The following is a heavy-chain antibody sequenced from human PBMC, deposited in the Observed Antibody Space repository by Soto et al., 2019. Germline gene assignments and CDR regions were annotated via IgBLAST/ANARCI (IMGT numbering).Heavy chain of an antibody. J-gene: IGHJ6*02. V-gene: IGHV3-21*01. CDR3: SGCSGGACHQNYGMDV. CDR1: GFTFSSCT. Sequence: EVHLVESGGGLVKPGGSLRLSCAVSGFTFSSCTMNWVRQAPGKGLEWVSSISPSTSHIYYDDSVKGRFTISRDNAKNSLLLQMNRLRAADTAVYYCSGCSGGACHQNYGMDVWGQGTTVTVSS. D-gene: IGHD2-15*01. CDR2: ISPSTSHI.